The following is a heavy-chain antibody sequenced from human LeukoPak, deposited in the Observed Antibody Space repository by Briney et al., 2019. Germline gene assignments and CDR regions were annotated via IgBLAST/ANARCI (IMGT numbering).Heavy chain of an antibody. Sequence: PGGSLSLSFAASGFTVSSNYMSWVRQAPGKGLEWVSVIYSGGSTYYADSVKGRFTISRDNSKNTLYLQMNSLRAEDTAVYYCARMIYSYGPNGAFDIWGQGTMVTVSS. V-gene: IGHV3-53*01. D-gene: IGHD5-18*01. CDR1: GFTVSSNY. J-gene: IGHJ3*02. CDR2: IYSGGST. CDR3: ARMIYSYGPNGAFDI.